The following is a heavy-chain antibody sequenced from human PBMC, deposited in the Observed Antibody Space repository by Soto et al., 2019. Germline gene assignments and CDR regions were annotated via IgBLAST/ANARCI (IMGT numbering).Heavy chain of an antibody. J-gene: IGHJ5*02. D-gene: IGHD6-6*01. CDR1: GGSISSYY. V-gene: IGHV4-59*01. Sequence: SSETLSLTCTVSGGSISSYYWSWIRQPPGKGLEWIGYIYYSGSTNYNPSLKSRVTISVDTSKNQFSLKLSSVTAADTAVYYCARGWSIAARHTRSNWFDPWGQGTLVTVSS. CDR3: ARGWSIAARHTRSNWFDP. CDR2: IYYSGST.